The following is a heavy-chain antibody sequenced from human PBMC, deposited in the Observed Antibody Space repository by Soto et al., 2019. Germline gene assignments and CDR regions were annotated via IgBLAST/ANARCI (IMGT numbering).Heavy chain of an antibody. Sequence: TLSLTCTVSGGSISNYYWNWIRQPPGKALEWLARIDWDDDKYYSTSLKTRLTISKDTSKNQVILTMTNMDPVDTATYYCARMDSTIYYFDYWGQGTLVTVSS. CDR3: ARMDSTIYYFDY. J-gene: IGHJ4*02. V-gene: IGHV2-70*11. D-gene: IGHD6-13*01. CDR1: GGSISNYYW. CDR2: IDWDDDK.